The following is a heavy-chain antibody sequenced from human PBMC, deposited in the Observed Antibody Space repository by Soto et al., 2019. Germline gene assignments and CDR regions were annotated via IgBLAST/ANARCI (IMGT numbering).Heavy chain of an antibody. CDR1: GGSFSVYY. V-gene: IGHV4-34*01. Sequence: PSETLSLTCAVYGGSFSVYYWSWIRQPPGKGLEWIGEINHSGSTNYNPSLKSRVTISVDTSKNQFSLKLSSVTAADTAVYYCARGRRAAHPSYYYYGMDVWGQGTTVTVSS. J-gene: IGHJ6*02. CDR3: ARGRRAAHPSYYYYGMDV. CDR2: INHSGST. D-gene: IGHD6-6*01.